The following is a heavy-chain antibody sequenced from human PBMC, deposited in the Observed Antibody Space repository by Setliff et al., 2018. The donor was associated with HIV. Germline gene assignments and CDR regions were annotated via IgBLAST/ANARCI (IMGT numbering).Heavy chain of an antibody. J-gene: IGHJ4*02. Sequence: KTSETLSLTCSVYGTSFSDHYWSWVRQTPGKGLEWIGEMNQSGTTNYNPSLKSRVTMSIDTSEGQFSLKLTSVTAADTAVYYCVRWYYCVSGACYRADYWGQGTMVTVS. V-gene: IGHV4-34*01. CDR2: MNQSGTT. D-gene: IGHD2-21*02. CDR3: VRWYYCVSGACYRADY. CDR1: GTSFSDHY.